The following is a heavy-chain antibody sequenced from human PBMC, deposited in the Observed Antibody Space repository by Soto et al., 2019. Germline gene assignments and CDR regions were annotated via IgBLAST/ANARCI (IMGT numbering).Heavy chain of an antibody. J-gene: IGHJ3*02. V-gene: IGHV4-31*11. CDR1: GGSISGNGYY. D-gene: IGHD3-3*01. CDR2: ISYSGRT. Sequence: QVQLQESGPGLVKPSQTLSLTCAVSGGSISGNGYYWNWIRQHPGKGLEWIGYISYSGRTFYSPSLESRVTTPLDTSKNQFSLKLSSVTAADTAIYYCARGSIFGVVLNAFDIWGQGTKVAVSS. CDR3: ARGSIFGVVLNAFDI.